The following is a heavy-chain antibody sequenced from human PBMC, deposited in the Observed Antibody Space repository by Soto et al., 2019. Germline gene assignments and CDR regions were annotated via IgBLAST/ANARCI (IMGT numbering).Heavy chain of an antibody. J-gene: IGHJ4*02. V-gene: IGHV4-31*03. CDR1: GGSISSGGYY. CDR2: IYYSGST. D-gene: IGHD6-13*01. CDR3: ARGGIAAAAPPDY. Sequence: QVQLQESGPGLVKPSQTLSLTCTVSGGSISSGGYYWSWIRQHPGKGLEWIGYIYYSGSTYYNPSIKGRVTISVDTSKNQFSLKLSSVTAADTAVYYCARGGIAAAAPPDYWGQGTLVTVSS.